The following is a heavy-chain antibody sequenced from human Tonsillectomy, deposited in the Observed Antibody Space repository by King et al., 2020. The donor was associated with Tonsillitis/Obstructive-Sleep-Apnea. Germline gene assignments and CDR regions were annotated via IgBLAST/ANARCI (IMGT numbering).Heavy chain of an antibody. D-gene: IGHD2-21*02. J-gene: IGHJ4*02. CDR2: INPHTGGT. V-gene: IGHV1-2*06. Sequence: QLVQSGAEVKKPGASVKVSCKASGYTFTGYYMHWVRQAPGQGLEWMGRINPHTGGTNYGQKFQGRVTMTRDTSISTAYMELSRLRSDDTAVYYCARDPGGDGGTRIDYWGQGTLVTVSS. CDR3: ARDPGGDGGTRIDY. CDR1: GYTFTGYY.